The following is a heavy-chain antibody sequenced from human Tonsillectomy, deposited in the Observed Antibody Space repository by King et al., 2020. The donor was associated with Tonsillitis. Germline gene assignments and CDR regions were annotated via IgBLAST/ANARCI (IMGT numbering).Heavy chain of an antibody. J-gene: IGHJ4*02. Sequence: VQLVESGGGLVHPGGSLRLSCAASGISFSRYWMSWVRQAPETGLEWVASVNQGGSEKHSVDSRFTISRDNAKNSLYLQMDSLRVEDTAVYYCADPPSNFWGQGALVTVSS. CDR2: VNQGGSEK. D-gene: IGHD2-2*01. CDR3: ADPPSNF. CDR1: GISFSRYW. V-gene: IGHV3-7*03.